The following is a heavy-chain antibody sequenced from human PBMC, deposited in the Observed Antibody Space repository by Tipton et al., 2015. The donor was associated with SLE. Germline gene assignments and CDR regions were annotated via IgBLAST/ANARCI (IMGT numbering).Heavy chain of an antibody. V-gene: IGHV4-4*07. CDR1: GGSISSYY. CDR3: ARDGLELRWSNYYGMDV. J-gene: IGHJ6*02. D-gene: IGHD4-23*01. Sequence: TLSLTCTVSGGSISSYYWSWIRQPAGKGLEWIGRIYTSGSTNYNPSLKSRVTISVDTSKNQFSLKLSSVTAADTAVYYCARDGLELRWSNYYGMDVWGQGTTVTVSS. CDR2: IYTSGST.